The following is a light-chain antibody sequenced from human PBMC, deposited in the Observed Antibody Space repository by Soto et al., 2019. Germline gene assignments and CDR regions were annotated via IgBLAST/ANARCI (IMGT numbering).Light chain of an antibody. V-gene: IGLV1-40*01. CDR1: SSNIGAGYD. Sequence: QSVPTQPPSVSGAPGQRVTISCTGSSSNIGAGYDVHWYQQLPGTAPKLLIYGNSNRPSGVPDRFSGSKSGTSASLAITGLQAEDDADYYCQSYDSSLSGYVVFGGGTKVTVL. CDR2: GNS. J-gene: IGLJ2*01. CDR3: QSYDSSLSGYVV.